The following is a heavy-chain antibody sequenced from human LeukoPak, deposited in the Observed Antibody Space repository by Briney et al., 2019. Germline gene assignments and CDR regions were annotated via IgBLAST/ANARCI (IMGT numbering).Heavy chain of an antibody. J-gene: IGHJ4*02. Sequence: ASVKVSCKTTGHTFTSNGISWVRQAPGQGLEWMGWISVDNGNTNYAQKLQGRVTMTTDTSTTTAYMELRSLRSDDTAVYYCARGTTPPYLDYWGQGTLVTVSS. V-gene: IGHV1-18*01. CDR2: ISVDNGNT. CDR1: GHTFTSNG. D-gene: IGHD2/OR15-2a*01. CDR3: ARGTTPPYLDY.